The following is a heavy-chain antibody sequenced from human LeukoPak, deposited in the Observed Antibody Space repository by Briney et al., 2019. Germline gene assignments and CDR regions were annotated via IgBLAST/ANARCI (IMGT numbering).Heavy chain of an antibody. CDR2: INSDGSST. Sequence: GGSLRLSCAASAFTFSSYWMHWVRQGPGKGLVWVSRINSDGSSTNYADSVKGRFTISRDNSKNTLYLQMNSLRAEDTAVYYCAKRYSSGYYKNFDYWGQGTLVTVSS. V-gene: IGHV3-74*01. D-gene: IGHD3-22*01. CDR1: AFTFSSYW. J-gene: IGHJ4*02. CDR3: AKRYSSGYYKNFDY.